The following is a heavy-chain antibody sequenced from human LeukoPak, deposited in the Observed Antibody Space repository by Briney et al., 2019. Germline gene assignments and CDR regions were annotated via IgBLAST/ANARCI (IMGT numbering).Heavy chain of an antibody. V-gene: IGHV3-21*01. Sequence: GGSLRLSCVGSTFIFGSYSMNWVRQAPGKGLEWVSSISSSSSYIYYADSVKGRFTISRDNAKNSLYLQMNSLRAEDTAVYYCARGDDCSSTSCHFDYWGQGTLVTVSS. J-gene: IGHJ4*02. CDR1: TFIFGSYS. CDR3: ARGDDCSSTSCHFDY. CDR2: ISSSSSYI. D-gene: IGHD2-2*01.